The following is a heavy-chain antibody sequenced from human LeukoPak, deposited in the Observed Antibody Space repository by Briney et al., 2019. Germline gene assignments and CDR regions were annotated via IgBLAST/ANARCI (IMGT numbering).Heavy chain of an antibody. D-gene: IGHD3-22*01. CDR2: IYPSDSDT. J-gene: IGHJ4*02. V-gene: IGHV5-51*01. CDR1: GYIFTNYW. Sequence: GESLKISCKGSGYIFTNYWIGWVRQMPGEGLEWMGIIYPSDSDTRYSPSFQGQVTISADKSISTAYLQWSSLKASDTAMYYCARLRNYYDSSAYSDYWGQGTLVTVSS. CDR3: ARLRNYYDSSAYSDY.